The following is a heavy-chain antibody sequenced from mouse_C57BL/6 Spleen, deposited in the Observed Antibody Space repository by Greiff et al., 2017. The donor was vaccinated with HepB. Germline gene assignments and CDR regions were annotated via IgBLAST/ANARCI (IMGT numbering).Heavy chain of an antibody. CDR2: INYDGSST. J-gene: IGHJ2*01. Sequence: EVMLVESEGGLVQPGSSMKLSCTASGFTFSDYYMAWVRQVPEKGLEWVANINYDGSSTYYLDSLKSRFIISRDNAKNILYLQMSSLKSEDTATYYCARDRYYYGSSQYYFDYWGQGTTLTVSS. D-gene: IGHD1-1*01. V-gene: IGHV5-16*01. CDR1: GFTFSDYY. CDR3: ARDRYYYGSSQYYFDY.